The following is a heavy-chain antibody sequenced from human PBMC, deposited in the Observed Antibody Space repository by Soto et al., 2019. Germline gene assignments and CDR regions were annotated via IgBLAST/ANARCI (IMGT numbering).Heavy chain of an antibody. CDR3: ARALPSSSSGDS. Sequence: QGQLVQSGAEVKKPGASVRVSCKASGYPFTTYGISWVRQAPGQGLEWMGWISASNGNIYYGQKFQGRVTMTTDSFTCTAYMELSSLTSGDTAVYYCARALPSSSSGDSWGWGTLVTVSS. V-gene: IGHV1-18*01. D-gene: IGHD6-13*01. CDR2: ISASNGNI. J-gene: IGHJ5*01. CDR1: GYPFTTYG.